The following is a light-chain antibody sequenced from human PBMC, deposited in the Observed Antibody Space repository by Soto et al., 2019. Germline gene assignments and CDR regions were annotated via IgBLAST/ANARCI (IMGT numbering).Light chain of an antibody. J-gene: IGLJ2*01. Sequence: QSALTQPASVSGSPGQSITISCTGTSSDVGSYNLVSWYQQHPGKAPKLMIYEGSKRPSGVSNRFSGSKSGNTASLTSYGLQADDEADYYCCSYAGSSTPVVFGGGTKLTVL. CDR1: SSDVGSYNL. CDR3: CSYAGSSTPVV. V-gene: IGLV2-23*01. CDR2: EGS.